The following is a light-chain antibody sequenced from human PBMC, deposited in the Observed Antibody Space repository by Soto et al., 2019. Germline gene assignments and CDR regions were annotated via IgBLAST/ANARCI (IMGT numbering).Light chain of an antibody. Sequence: IVLTQSPGTLSLSPGERATLSCRASQSISHNYLAWYQQEPGQAPRLLIHGVSIRATGIPDRFSGSGCGTDFTLSISRLEHEDFAEYYCQLYSGSPWTFGQGTKVEIK. CDR2: GVS. CDR3: QLYSGSPWT. CDR1: QSISHNY. J-gene: IGKJ1*01. V-gene: IGKV3-20*01.